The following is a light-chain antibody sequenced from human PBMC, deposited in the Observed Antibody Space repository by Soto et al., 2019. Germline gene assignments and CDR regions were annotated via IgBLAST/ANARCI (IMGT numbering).Light chain of an antibody. V-gene: IGLV2-14*01. CDR2: EVN. CDR3: SSYTSDSILYV. J-gene: IGLJ1*01. Sequence: QSALTQPASVSGSPGQSITISCTGTSSDVGGYDYVSWYQQHPGKAPKLMIYEVNNRHSWVSNRFSGSKSGNTASLTISGLQADDEADYYCSSYTSDSILYVFGTGTKLTVL. CDR1: SSDVGGYDY.